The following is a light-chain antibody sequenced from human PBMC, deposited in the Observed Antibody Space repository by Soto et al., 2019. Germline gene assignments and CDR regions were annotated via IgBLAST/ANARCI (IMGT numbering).Light chain of an antibody. V-gene: IGKV1-5*03. CDR2: RAS. CDR1: QMISTW. CDR3: QHYETYSGT. J-gene: IGKJ3*01. Sequence: DIQLTQSPSSLSASVGDRVTITCRASQMISTWLAWYQQKSGEAPKLLIYRASNLVSGVPSRFSGSVSGTEFTLTVSGLQPDDFSIYYCQHYETYSGTFGPGTKVDL.